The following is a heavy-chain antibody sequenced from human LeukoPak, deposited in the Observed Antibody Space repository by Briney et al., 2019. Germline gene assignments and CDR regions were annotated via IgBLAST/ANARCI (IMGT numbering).Heavy chain of an antibody. D-gene: IGHD4-17*01. CDR3: ARYNGDYVQNWFDP. CDR2: IKQDGSEK. CDR1: GFTFSSYW. J-gene: IGHJ5*02. Sequence: GGSLRLSCAASGFTFSSYWMSWVRQAPGKGPEWVANIKQDGSEKYYVDSVKGRFTISRDNAKNSLYLQLNSLRAEDTAVYYCARYNGDYVQNWFDPWGQGTLVTVSS. V-gene: IGHV3-7*01.